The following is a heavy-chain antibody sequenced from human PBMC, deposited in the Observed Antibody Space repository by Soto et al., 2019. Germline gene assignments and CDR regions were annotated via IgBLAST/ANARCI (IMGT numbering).Heavy chain of an antibody. J-gene: IGHJ4*02. D-gene: IGHD1-26*01. CDR3: ARRYGSAIDY. Sequence: QVQLQESGPGLVKPSETLSLTCTVSGGTISSWYWSWIRQPPGKGLEWIGYIYYSGSTNCNPSLKSRVTISVDTSKNQFSLTLSSVTAADTAVYYCARRYGSAIDYWGQGTLVTVSS. V-gene: IGHV4-59*08. CDR1: GGTISSWY. CDR2: IYYSGST.